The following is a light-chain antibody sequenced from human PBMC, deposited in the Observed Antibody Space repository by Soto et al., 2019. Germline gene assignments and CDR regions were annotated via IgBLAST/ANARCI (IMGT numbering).Light chain of an antibody. CDR2: GNS. V-gene: IGLV1-40*01. CDR1: SSNIGAGYD. J-gene: IGLJ2*01. Sequence: QSVLTQPPSVSGAPGQRVTISCTGSSSNIGAGYDVHWYQQLPGTAPKLLIYGNSNRPSGVPDRFSGSKSGTSASLAITGLQAEDESDYCCQSYDSSLSGNVVFGRGTKLTVL. CDR3: QSYDSSLSGNVV.